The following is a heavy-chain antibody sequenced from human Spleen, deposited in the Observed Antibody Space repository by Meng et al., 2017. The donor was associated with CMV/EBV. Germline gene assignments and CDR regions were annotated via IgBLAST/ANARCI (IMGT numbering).Heavy chain of an antibody. CDR3: ARVGGATAFDY. CDR2: IISMVAKA. CDR1: RGTFSSYT. D-gene: IGHD1-26*01. Sequence: SVKVSCKASRGTFSSYTLTWVRQAPGQGLEWMGKIISMVAKANYAQKFQGRVTITADKSTYTAYMELSRLRSEDTSVYYCARVGGATAFDYWGQGTLVTVSS. V-gene: IGHV1-69*08. J-gene: IGHJ4*02.